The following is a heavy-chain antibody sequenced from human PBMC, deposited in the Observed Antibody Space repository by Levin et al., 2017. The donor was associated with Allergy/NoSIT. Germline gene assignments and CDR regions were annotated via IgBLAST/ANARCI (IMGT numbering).Heavy chain of an antibody. J-gene: IGHJ4*02. V-gene: IGHV3-23*01. Sequence: GESLKISCAASGFTFSSFAMTWVRQAPGKGLEWVSSVSGSGGSTYYADSVKGRFTISRDNSKNTLFLQMNSLRAEDTALYYCAKRGGSCSNGVCYGGFDYWGQGTLVTVSS. CDR2: VSGSGGST. CDR3: AKRGGSCSNGVCYGGFDY. D-gene: IGHD2-8*01. CDR1: GFTFSSFA.